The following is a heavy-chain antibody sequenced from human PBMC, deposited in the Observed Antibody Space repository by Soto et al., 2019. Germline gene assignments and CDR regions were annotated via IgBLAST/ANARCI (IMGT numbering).Heavy chain of an antibody. Sequence: GGSLRLSCAASGFTFSIYAMHWVRQAPGKGLEWVSAISGSGGSTYYADSVKGRFTISRDNSKNTLYLQMNSLRAEDTAVYYCAKEGGDSSGWYKYYYGMDVWGQGTTVTVSS. J-gene: IGHJ6*02. D-gene: IGHD6-19*01. CDR1: GFTFSIYA. V-gene: IGHV3-23*01. CDR2: ISGSGGST. CDR3: AKEGGDSSGWYKYYYGMDV.